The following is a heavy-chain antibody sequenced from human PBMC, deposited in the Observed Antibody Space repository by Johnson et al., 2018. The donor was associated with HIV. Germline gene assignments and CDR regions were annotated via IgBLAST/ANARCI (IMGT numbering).Heavy chain of an antibody. J-gene: IGHJ3*02. CDR2: ISYDGSNE. CDR1: GFTFSSYD. Sequence: QVQLVESGGGVVQPGRSLRLSCAASGFTFSSYDMHWVRQAPGKGMDWVAFISYDGSNEYYADSVKGRFTISRDNSKNMLYLQMKSLRAEDAAGYYCARVGHSGYRSLEIWGQGTMVTVSS. V-gene: IGHV3-30*03. D-gene: IGHD3-22*01. CDR3: ARVGHSGYRSLEI.